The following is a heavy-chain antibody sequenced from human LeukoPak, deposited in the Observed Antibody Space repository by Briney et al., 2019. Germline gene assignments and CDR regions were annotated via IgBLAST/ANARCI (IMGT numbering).Heavy chain of an antibody. CDR2: TNGDDSST. CDR1: GFTFSSYW. CDR3: ARAYISGGYSDLGY. Sequence: GGSLRLSCAASGFTFSSYWMNWVRQAPGKGLVWVSRTNGDDSSTSYADSVKGRFTIPRDNAKNTLYLQMNSLRVEDTAVYYRARAYISGGYSDLGYWGQGTLVTVSS. J-gene: IGHJ4*02. D-gene: IGHD3-10*01. V-gene: IGHV3-74*01.